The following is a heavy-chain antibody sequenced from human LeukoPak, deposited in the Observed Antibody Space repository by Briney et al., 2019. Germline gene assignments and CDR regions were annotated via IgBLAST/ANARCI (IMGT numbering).Heavy chain of an antibody. CDR3: ARDRAYYYDSSSTNFDY. D-gene: IGHD3-22*01. CDR2: ISGDGGST. J-gene: IGHJ4*02. Sequence: TGGSPRLSCAASGFTFDDYAMHWVRQAPGKGLEWVSLISGDGGSTYYADSVKGRFTISRDNAKNSLYLQMNSLRAEDTAVYYCARDRAYYYDSSSTNFDYWGQGTLVTASS. CDR1: GFTFDDYA. V-gene: IGHV3-43*02.